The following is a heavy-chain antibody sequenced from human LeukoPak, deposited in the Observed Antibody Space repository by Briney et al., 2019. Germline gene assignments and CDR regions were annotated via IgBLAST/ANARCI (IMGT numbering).Heavy chain of an antibody. D-gene: IGHD3-10*01. J-gene: IGHJ5*02. V-gene: IGHV4-34*01. CDR1: GGSFSGYY. Sequence: SETLSLTCAVYGGSFSGYYWSWLRQPPGKGLEWIGEINHSGSTNYNPSLKSRVTISVDTSKNQFSLKLSSVTAADTAVYYCARVRRYYPNWFDPWGQGTLVTVSS. CDR3: ARVRRYYPNWFDP. CDR2: INHSGST.